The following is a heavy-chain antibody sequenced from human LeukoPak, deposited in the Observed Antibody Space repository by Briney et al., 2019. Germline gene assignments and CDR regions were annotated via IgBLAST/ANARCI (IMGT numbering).Heavy chain of an antibody. V-gene: IGHV1-69-2*01. CDR1: GYTFTDYY. J-gene: IGHJ4*02. Sequence: ASVKISCKVSGYTFTDYYMHWVQQAPGKGLEWMGLVDPEDGETIYAEKFQGRVTITADTSTDTAYMELSSLRSEATAVYYCATYTGSPRSFDYWAREPWSPSPQ. CDR2: VDPEDGET. D-gene: IGHD3-10*01. CDR3: ATYTGSPRSFDY.